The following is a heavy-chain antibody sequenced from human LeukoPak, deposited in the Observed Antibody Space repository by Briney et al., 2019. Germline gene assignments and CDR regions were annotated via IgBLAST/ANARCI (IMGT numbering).Heavy chain of an antibody. CDR2: IKHSGGT. CDR3: ARGGYSYVDY. CDR1: GGSLSGSF. Sequence: SETLSLTCVVHGGSLSGSFWSWIRQPPGKGLEWIGEIKHSGGTNYNVSLKSRLTMSLDTSKNQFSLKLTSVSAADTAVYYCARGGYSYVDYWGQGTLVTVSS. D-gene: IGHD5-18*01. J-gene: IGHJ4*02. V-gene: IGHV4-34*01.